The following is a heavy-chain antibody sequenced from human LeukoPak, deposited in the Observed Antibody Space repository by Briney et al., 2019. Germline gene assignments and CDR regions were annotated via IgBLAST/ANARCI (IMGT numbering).Heavy chain of an antibody. CDR3: ARYQFGYCSGGSCYQRWFDP. V-gene: IGHV4-39*07. CDR2: IYYSGST. J-gene: IGHJ5*02. Sequence: PSETLSLTCTVSGGSISSSSYYWGWIRQPPGKGLEWIGSIYYSGSTYYNPSLKSRVTISVDTSKNQFSLKLSSVTAADTAVYYCARYQFGYCSGGSCYQRWFDPWGQGTLVTVFS. CDR1: GGSISSSSYY. D-gene: IGHD2-15*01.